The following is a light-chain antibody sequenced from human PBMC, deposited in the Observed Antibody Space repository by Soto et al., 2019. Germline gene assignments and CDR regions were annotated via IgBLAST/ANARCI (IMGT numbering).Light chain of an antibody. CDR2: GAS. CDR1: QSVSNN. V-gene: IGKV3-15*01. J-gene: IGKJ5*01. CDR3: KQYKEWPPFT. Sequence: IVMSQSPATLSVPTGETATLSCRASQSVSNNVAWYQQEPGQAPRLLILGASTRATGIPARFSGSGSGTEFTLSISSLQSEDFAVYYCKQYKEWPPFTFGQGTLLEIK.